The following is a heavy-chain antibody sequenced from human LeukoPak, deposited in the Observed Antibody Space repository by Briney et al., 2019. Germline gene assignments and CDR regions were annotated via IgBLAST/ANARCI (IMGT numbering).Heavy chain of an antibody. CDR3: APYYDSSGLALDY. J-gene: IGHJ4*02. D-gene: IGHD3-22*01. V-gene: IGHV3-23*01. CDR1: GFTVSSNY. Sequence: GGSLRLSCAASGFTVSSNYMSWVRQAPGKGLEWVSAISGSGDSTYYADSVKGRFTISRDNSKNTLYLQMNSLRAEDTAVYYCAPYYDSSGLALDYWGQGTLVTVSS. CDR2: ISGSGDST.